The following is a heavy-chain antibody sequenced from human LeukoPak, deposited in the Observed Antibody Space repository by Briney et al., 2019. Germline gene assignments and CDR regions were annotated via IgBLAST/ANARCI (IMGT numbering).Heavy chain of an antibody. V-gene: IGHV1-69*04. CDR3: ARERVIVGAIDY. CDR1: GGTFSSYA. D-gene: IGHD1-26*01. J-gene: IGHJ4*02. Sequence: SVKVSCKASGGTFSSYAISWVRQAPGQGLEWMGRIIPILGIANYAQKFQGRVTITADKSTSTAYMELSSLRSEETAVYYCARERVIVGAIDYWGQGTLVTVSA. CDR2: IIPILGIA.